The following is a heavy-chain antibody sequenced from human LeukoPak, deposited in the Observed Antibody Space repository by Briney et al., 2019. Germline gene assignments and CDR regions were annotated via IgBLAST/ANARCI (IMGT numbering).Heavy chain of an antibody. CDR1: GGSFSGFY. D-gene: IGHD3-10*01. J-gene: IGHJ4*02. Sequence: KSSETLSLTCAVYGGSFSGFYWSWIRQPPGKGLEWIGEINHSGSTNYNPSLKSRVTISVDTSKNQFSLKLSSVTAADTAVYYCARGLRYYYGSGSYVGYFDYWGQGTLVTVSS. CDR3: ARGLRYYYGSGSYVGYFDY. V-gene: IGHV4-34*01. CDR2: INHSGST.